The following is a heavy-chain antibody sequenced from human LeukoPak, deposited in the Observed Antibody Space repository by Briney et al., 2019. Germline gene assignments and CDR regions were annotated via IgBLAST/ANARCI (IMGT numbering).Heavy chain of an antibody. CDR2: INPNTGDT. CDR3: ARDEIGGSNWFDP. CDR1: GYIFTGYY. D-gene: IGHD3-10*01. Sequence: ASVNVSCKTSGYIFTGYYIHWVRQAPGQGLEWMGWINPNTGDTNYTQKFQGRVTMTRDTSITTAYMDLSRLKSDDTAVYYCARDEIGGSNWFDPWGQGTLVTVSS. V-gene: IGHV1-2*02. J-gene: IGHJ5*02.